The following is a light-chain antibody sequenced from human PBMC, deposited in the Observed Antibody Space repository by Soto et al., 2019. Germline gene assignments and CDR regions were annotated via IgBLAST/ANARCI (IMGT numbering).Light chain of an antibody. J-gene: IGKJ2*01. CDR3: QQYSNWPPEYT. CDR1: QSVSSN. V-gene: IGKV3-15*01. Sequence: EIVMTQSPATLSVSPGERATLSCRASQSVSSNLAWYQQKPGQAPRLLIYGASTRATGIPARFSGSGSGTEFTLTNTSLQSEDFAIYYCQQYSNWPPEYTFGQGTKLEIK. CDR2: GAS.